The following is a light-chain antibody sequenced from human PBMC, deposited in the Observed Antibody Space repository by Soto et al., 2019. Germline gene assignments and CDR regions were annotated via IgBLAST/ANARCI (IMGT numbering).Light chain of an antibody. CDR1: QSVSSN. CDR2: GAS. V-gene: IGKV3-15*01. J-gene: IGKJ3*01. Sequence: EIVMTQSPATLSVSPGERATLSCRASQSVSSNLAWYQQKPGQAPRLLIYGASTRATGIPARFSGSGSGTEFTLTISSLQSQDFAVYYCQQYNNWPFTFGSGTEVDIK. CDR3: QQYNNWPFT.